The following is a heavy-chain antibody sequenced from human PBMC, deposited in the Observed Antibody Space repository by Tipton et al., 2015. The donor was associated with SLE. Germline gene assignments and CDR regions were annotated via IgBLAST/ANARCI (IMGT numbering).Heavy chain of an antibody. CDR1: GGSFSGYY. J-gene: IGHJ6*02. Sequence: TLSLTCAVYGGSFSGYYWSWIRQPPGKGLEWIGEINHSGSTNYNPSLRSRVTISVDTSKNQFSLKLSSVTAADTAVYYCARKGYYCYGMDVWGQGTTVTVSS. CDR2: INHSGST. V-gene: IGHV4-34*01. CDR3: ARKGYYCYGMDV.